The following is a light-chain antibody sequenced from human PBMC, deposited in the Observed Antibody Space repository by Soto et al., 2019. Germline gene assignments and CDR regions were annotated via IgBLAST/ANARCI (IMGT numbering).Light chain of an antibody. J-gene: IGKJ1*01. CDR3: PQRSSWPVT. CDR1: QSVSRY. CDR2: DAS. V-gene: IGKV3-11*01. Sequence: EIVLTQSPVTLSLSPGERATLSCRASQSVSRYFAWYQQKPGQAPRLLIYDASNSATGVPARFSGSGSGTDFTLTISSLEPEDFAVYYCPQRSSWPVTFGQGTKVEI.